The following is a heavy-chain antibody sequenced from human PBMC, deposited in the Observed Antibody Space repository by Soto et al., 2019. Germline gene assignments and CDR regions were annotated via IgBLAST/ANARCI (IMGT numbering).Heavy chain of an antibody. J-gene: IGHJ4*02. Sequence: SETLSLTCTVSGGSISSYYWSWIRQPPGKGLEWIGYIYYSGSTNYNPSLKSRVTISVDTSKNQFSLKLSSVTAADTAVYYCARDSDSSSWFDYWGQGTLVTVSS. CDR2: IYYSGST. CDR3: ARDSDSSSWFDY. CDR1: GGSISSYY. D-gene: IGHD6-13*01. V-gene: IGHV4-59*01.